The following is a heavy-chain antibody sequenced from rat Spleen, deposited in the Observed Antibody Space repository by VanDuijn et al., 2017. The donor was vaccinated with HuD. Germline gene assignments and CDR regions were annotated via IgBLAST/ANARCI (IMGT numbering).Heavy chain of an antibody. CDR1: GFTFSTFP. CDR2: ISTSGDNT. Sequence: EVQLVESGGGLVQPGRSMKLSCAASGFTFSTFPMAWVRQAPTKGLEWVATISTSGDNTYYRDSVKGRFTISRDNAKGTLYLQLNSLRSEDTATYYCTRTTPGFDYWGQGVMVTVSS. V-gene: IGHV5-46*01. J-gene: IGHJ2*01. D-gene: IGHD1-4*01. CDR3: TRTTPGFDY.